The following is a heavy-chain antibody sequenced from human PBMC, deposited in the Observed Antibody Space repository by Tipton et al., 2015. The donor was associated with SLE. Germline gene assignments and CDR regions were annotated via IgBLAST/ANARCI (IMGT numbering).Heavy chain of an antibody. CDR1: GGSFSGYY. CDR2: INHIGST. Sequence: TLSLTCAVYGGSFSGYYWGWIRQPPGKGLEWIGEINHIGSTNYNPSLKSRVTISVDTSKNQFSLKLSSVTAGETAVYYCARAQNSSMGFWGKGPLVPVPS. J-gene: IGHJ4*02. CDR3: ARAQNSSMGF. V-gene: IGHV4-34*01. D-gene: IGHD1-7*01.